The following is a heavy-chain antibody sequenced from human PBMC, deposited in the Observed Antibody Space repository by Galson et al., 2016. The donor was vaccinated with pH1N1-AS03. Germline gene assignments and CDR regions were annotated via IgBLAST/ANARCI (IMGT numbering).Heavy chain of an antibody. CDR2: IYPDDSDT. J-gene: IGHJ4*02. D-gene: IGHD2-15*01. CDR3: AKRYGYYFDY. CDR1: GYIFTSFW. V-gene: IGHV5-51*01. Sequence: PGDSLTISCQASGYIFTSFWIGWVRQMPGKGLEWMGIIYPDDSDTRYGPSFQGRVTISADNSITTAYLQWTSLKAPDTAIYYCAKRYGYYFDYSGQGTPATVSS.